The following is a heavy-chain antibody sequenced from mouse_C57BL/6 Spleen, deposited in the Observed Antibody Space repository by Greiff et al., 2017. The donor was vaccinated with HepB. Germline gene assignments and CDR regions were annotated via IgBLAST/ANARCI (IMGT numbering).Heavy chain of an antibody. D-gene: IGHD2-10*01. V-gene: IGHV1-69*01. CDR2: IDPSDSYT. CDR3: ARRVSYSPYYFDY. CDR1: GYTFTSYW. Sequence: QVQLQQPGAELVMPGASVKLSCKASGYTFTSYWMHWVKQRPGQGLEWIGEIDPSDSYTNYNQKFKGKSTLTVDKSSSTAYMQLSSLTSEDSAVYYCARRVSYSPYYFDYWGQGTTLTVSS. J-gene: IGHJ2*01.